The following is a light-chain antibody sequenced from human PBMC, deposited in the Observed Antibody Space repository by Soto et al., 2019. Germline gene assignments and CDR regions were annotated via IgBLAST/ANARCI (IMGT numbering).Light chain of an antibody. J-gene: IGKJ1*01. CDR1: QSVSIW. CDR2: DAS. V-gene: IGKV1-5*01. Sequence: DIQMTQSPSTLSASEGDRVTISCRASQSVSIWLAWYQQKPGRAPKLLIYDASSLESGVPSRFSGSGSGTEFTLTISSLQPDDFATYYCQQYNSSSWTFGQGTKVDIK. CDR3: QQYNSSSWT.